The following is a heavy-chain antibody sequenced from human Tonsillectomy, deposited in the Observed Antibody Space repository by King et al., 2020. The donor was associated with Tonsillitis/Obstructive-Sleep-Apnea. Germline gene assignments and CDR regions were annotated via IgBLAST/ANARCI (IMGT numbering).Heavy chain of an antibody. CDR2: IYYSGST. CDR3: ARTYDSNPDYWHF. J-gene: IGHJ4*02. V-gene: IGHV4-39*01. D-gene: IGHD3-22*01. CDR1: GGSISSSNYY. Sequence: QLQESGPGLVKPSETLSLTCTVSGGSISSSNYYWGWIRQPPGKGLEWIGSIYYSGSTYYNPSLKSRVTISVDTSKNQFSLRLSSVTAADTAVYYCARTYDSNPDYWHFWGQGTLVTVSS.